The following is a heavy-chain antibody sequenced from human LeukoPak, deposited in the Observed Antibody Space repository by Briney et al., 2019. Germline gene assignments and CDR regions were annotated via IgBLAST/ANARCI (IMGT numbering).Heavy chain of an antibody. CDR3: ARSPNDLYYYGMDV. J-gene: IGHJ6*02. CDR2: IKSKTDDGTI. Sequence: GGSRRLSCAASGLTFNNAWMSWFRQAPGKGLEWDALIKSKTDDGTIDYAAPVKGRFTISRDDSKNTLYLQMNSLRAEDTAVYYCARSPNDLYYYGMDVWGQGTTVTVSS. D-gene: IGHD1-1*01. V-gene: IGHV3-15*01. CDR1: GLTFNNAW.